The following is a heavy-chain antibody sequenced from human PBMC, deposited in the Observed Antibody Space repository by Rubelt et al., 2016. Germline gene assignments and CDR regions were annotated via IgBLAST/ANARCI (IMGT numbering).Heavy chain of an antibody. J-gene: IGHJ3*02. Sequence: EVQLVESGGGLVQPGGSLRLSCAASGFTFSNAWMSWVRQAPGKGLEWVGRIKSKTDGGTTDYAAPVKGRFTISRDDSKNTLYLQMNSLETEDTAVYYCTLQEEASFAFDIWGQGTMVTVSS. CDR1: GFTFSNAW. CDR3: TLQEEASFAFDI. V-gene: IGHV3-15*01. CDR2: IKSKTDGGTT.